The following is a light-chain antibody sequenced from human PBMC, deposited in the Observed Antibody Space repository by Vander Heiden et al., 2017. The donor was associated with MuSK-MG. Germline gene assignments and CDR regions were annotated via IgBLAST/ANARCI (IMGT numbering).Light chain of an antibody. J-gene: IGKJ5*01. V-gene: IGKV1-27*01. Sequence: DIQMTQSPSSLSASVGDRVTITCRASQGISNYLAWYQQKPGKVPKLLLYAASTFQSGVPSRFRGRGPGTDFTLSIRILLPAALTPSYSQKDNTAPLTFGQWTRLEIK. CDR2: AAS. CDR1: QGISNY. CDR3: QKDNTAPLT.